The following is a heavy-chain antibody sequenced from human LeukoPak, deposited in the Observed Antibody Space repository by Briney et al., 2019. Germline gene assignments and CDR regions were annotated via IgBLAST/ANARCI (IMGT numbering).Heavy chain of an antibody. J-gene: IGHJ4*02. V-gene: IGHV3-53*01. CDR3: ARAPLSQLGSQTN. CDR1: GFTVSSNY. D-gene: IGHD7-27*01. Sequence: GGSLRLSCAASGFTVSSNYMSWVRQAPGKGLEWVSVIYSGGSTYYADSVKGRFTISRDNSKNTLYLQMNSLRAEDTAVYYCARAPLSQLGSQTNWGQGTLVTVSS. CDR2: IYSGGST.